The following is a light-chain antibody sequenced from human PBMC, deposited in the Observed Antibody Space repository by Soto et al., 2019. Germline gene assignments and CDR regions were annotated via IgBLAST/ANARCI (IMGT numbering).Light chain of an antibody. CDR1: RGHSSYA. J-gene: IGLJ2*01. Sequence: QPVLTQSPSASASLGASVKLTCTRSRGHSSYAIAWHQQQPEKGPRYLMKLNSDGSHSKGDGIPDRFSGSSSGAERYLTISSLQSEDEADYYCQTWGTGIQVFGGGTKLTVL. V-gene: IGLV4-69*01. CDR3: QTWGTGIQV. CDR2: LNSDGSH.